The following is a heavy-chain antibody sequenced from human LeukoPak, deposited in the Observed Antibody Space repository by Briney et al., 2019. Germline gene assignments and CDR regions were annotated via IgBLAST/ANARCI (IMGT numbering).Heavy chain of an antibody. V-gene: IGHV1-18*01. CDR2: ISAYNGNT. Sequence: ASVKVSCKASGYIFTSYDISWVRQAPGQGLEWMGWISAYNGNTNYAQKLQGRVTMTTDTSTSTAYMELRSLRSDDTAVYYCAREVLGQLVDYWGQGTLVTVSS. CDR3: AREVLGQLVDY. D-gene: IGHD6-6*01. J-gene: IGHJ4*02. CDR1: GYIFTSYD.